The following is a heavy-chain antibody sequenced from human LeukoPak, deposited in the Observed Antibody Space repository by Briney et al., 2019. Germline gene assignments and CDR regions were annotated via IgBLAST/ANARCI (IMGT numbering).Heavy chain of an antibody. CDR3: VRGWQRHMDV. V-gene: IGHV1-69*13. D-gene: IGHD6-25*01. CDR1: GGTFSSYA. Sequence: GASVKVSCKASGGTFSSYAINWVRQAPGQGLEWMGGIIPIFGTTNYAQKFQGRVTITADESTGTAYMELSSLRSEDTAVYYCVRGWQRHMDVWGQGTTVTVSS. CDR2: IIPIFGTT. J-gene: IGHJ6*02.